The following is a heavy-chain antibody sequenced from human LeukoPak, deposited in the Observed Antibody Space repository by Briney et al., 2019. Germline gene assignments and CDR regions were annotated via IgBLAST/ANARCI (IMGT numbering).Heavy chain of an antibody. Sequence: GGSLRLSCAASGFTFSSYGMHWVRQAPGKGLEWVAVISYDGSNKYYADSVKGRFTISRDTSKNTLYLQMNSLRVEDTAVYYCAKDRDSRRWYKDAFHIWGLGTMVTVSS. D-gene: IGHD6-13*01. J-gene: IGHJ3*02. CDR1: GFTFSSYG. CDR2: ISYDGSNK. CDR3: AKDRDSRRWYKDAFHI. V-gene: IGHV3-30*18.